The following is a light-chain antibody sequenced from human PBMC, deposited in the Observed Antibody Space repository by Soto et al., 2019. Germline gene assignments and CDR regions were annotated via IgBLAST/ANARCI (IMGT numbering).Light chain of an antibody. CDR2: DAS. J-gene: IGKJ1*01. CDR1: QSISSW. CDR3: QQYSCYRP. V-gene: IGKV1-5*01. Sequence: DFQMTQSPSTLSASVGDRVTITCRASQSISSWLAWYQQKPGKAPKLLIYDASSLESGVPSRFSGSGSGTEFSLTISSLQPVYFETDYCQQYSCYRPFGQGPRVDIK.